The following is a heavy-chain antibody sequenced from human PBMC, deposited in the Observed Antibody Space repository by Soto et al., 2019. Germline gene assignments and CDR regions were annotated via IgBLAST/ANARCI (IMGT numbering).Heavy chain of an antibody. D-gene: IGHD2-2*01. Sequence: GGSLRLSCAASGFTFSNAWMNWVRQAPGKGLEWVGRIKSKTDGGTTDYAAPVKGRFTISRDDSKNTLYLQMNSLKTEDTAVYYCTTDARDIVVVPAAEYNWNGLSNREDLGFDYWGQGTLVTVSS. V-gene: IGHV3-15*07. CDR1: GFTFSNAW. J-gene: IGHJ4*02. CDR3: TTDARDIVVVPAAEYNWNGLSNREDLGFDY. CDR2: IKSKTDGGTT.